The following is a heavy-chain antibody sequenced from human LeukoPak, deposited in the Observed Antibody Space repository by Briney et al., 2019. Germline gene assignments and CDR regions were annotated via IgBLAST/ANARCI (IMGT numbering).Heavy chain of an antibody. Sequence: GRSLRLSCTASGFTFGDYAMSWVRQAPGKGLEWASAVSASADNTYYADSVKGRFTISRDNSKNTLFLQMNNLRAEDTAAYYCARGQWSDYWGRGTLVTVSS. CDR2: VSASADNT. CDR1: GFTFGDYA. D-gene: IGHD6-19*01. CDR3: ARGQWSDY. J-gene: IGHJ4*02. V-gene: IGHV3-23*01.